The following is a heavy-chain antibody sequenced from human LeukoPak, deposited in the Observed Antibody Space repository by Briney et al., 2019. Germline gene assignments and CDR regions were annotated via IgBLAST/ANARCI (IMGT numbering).Heavy chain of an antibody. CDR1: GFTFSSYA. J-gene: IGHJ6*03. CDR3: AKRGFGDLLGYYYYYMDV. Sequence: GGSLRLSCAASGFTFSSYAMSWVRQAPGKGPEWVSAISGSGGSTYYADSVKGRFTISRDNSKNTLYLQMNSLRAEDTAVYYCAKRGFGDLLGYYYYYMDVWGKGTTVTVSS. D-gene: IGHD3-10*01. V-gene: IGHV3-23*01. CDR2: ISGSGGST.